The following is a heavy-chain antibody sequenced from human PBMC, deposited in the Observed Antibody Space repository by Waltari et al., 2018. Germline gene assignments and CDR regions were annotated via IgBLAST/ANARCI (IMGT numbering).Heavy chain of an antibody. V-gene: IGHV7-4-1*02. CDR3: ARGLRSTESLDY. J-gene: IGHJ4*02. Sequence: QVHLVQSGSAMKQPGSSVMISCKASRYRSKTYAMNWVRQAPGQGLEWMGWIHTSSGNPTYARDFIGRIVFSLDISASTAYLEISGLQAEDTAVYYCARGLRSTESLDYWGRGTLVTVSS. D-gene: IGHD4-17*01. CDR2: IHTSSGNP. CDR1: RYRSKTYA.